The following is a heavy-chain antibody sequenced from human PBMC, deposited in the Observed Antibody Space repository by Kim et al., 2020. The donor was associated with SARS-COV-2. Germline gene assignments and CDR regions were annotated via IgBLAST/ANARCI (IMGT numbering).Heavy chain of an antibody. CDR1: GGSISSYY. CDR3: ARRQWRGSSWYYWYFDL. D-gene: IGHD6-13*01. J-gene: IGHJ2*01. Sequence: SETLSLTCTVSGGSISSYYWSWIRQPPGKGLEWIGYIYYSGSTNYNPSLKSRVTISVDTSKNQFSLKLSSVTAADTAVYYCARRQWRGSSWYYWYFDLWGRGTLVTVSS. V-gene: IGHV4-59*01. CDR2: IYYSGST.